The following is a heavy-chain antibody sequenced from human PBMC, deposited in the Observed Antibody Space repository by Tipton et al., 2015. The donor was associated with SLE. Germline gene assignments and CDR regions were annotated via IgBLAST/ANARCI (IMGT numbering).Heavy chain of an antibody. J-gene: IGHJ5*02. CDR2: IYYSGST. Sequence: TLSLTCTVSGGSISSYYWSWIRHPPGKGLEWIGYIYYSGSTNYNPSLKSRVTISGDTSKNQFSLKLSSVTAADTAVYYCARLMINRGNWFDPWGQGTLVTVSS. V-gene: IGHV4-59*08. CDR3: ARLMINRGNWFDP. CDR1: GGSISSYY. D-gene: IGHD3-16*01.